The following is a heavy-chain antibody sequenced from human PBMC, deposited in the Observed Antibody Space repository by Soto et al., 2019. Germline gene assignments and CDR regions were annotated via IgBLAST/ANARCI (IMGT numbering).Heavy chain of an antibody. CDR1: GYSFTSYW. D-gene: IGHD3-10*01. J-gene: IGHJ4*02. Sequence: GESLKISCKGSGYSFTSYWISWVRQMPGKGLERMGRIDPSDPYTNYSPSFQGHVTISADKSISTAYLQWSSLKASDTAMYYCARRVDGSGSYYLDYWGQGTLVTVSS. CDR2: IDPSDPYT. CDR3: ARRVDGSGSYYLDY. V-gene: IGHV5-10-1*01.